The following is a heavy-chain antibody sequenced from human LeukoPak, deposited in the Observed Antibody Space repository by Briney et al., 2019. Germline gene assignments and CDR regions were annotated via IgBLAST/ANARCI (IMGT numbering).Heavy chain of an antibody. Sequence: ASVKLSSKAAGYTFTSYDINWMRQATGQGPEWMGWMNPNSGNTGYAQKFQGRVTMTRHTSISTGYMELSSLRSEDTAVYYCASHRAFDYWGQGTLVTVSS. D-gene: IGHD1-14*01. CDR3: ASHRAFDY. CDR2: MNPNSGNT. V-gene: IGHV1-8*01. J-gene: IGHJ4*02. CDR1: GYTFTSYD.